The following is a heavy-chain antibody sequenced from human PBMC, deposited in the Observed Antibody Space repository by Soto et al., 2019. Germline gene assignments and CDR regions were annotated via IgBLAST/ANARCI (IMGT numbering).Heavy chain of an antibody. Sequence: GGSLRLSCAASGFTFSSYSMNWVRQAPGKGLEWVSSISSSSSYIYYADSVKGRFTISRDNAKNSLYLQMNSLRAEDTAVYYCARDDGGIAAADMGEYYYYGMDVWGQGTTVTVSS. CDR2: ISSSSSYI. CDR3: ARDDGGIAAADMGEYYYYGMDV. J-gene: IGHJ6*02. V-gene: IGHV3-21*01. CDR1: GFTFSSYS. D-gene: IGHD6-13*01.